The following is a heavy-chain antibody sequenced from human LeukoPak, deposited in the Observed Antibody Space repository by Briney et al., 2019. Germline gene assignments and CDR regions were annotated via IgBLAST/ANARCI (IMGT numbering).Heavy chain of an antibody. D-gene: IGHD5-18*01. V-gene: IGHV1-69*13. CDR3: AREVGEGTAMETYFDY. CDR2: IIPIFGTA. Sequence: SVTVSCTASGGTFSSYAISWVRQAPGQGLEWMGGIIPIFGTANYAQKFQGRVTITADESTSTAYMELSSLRSEDTVVYYCAREVGEGTAMETYFDYWGQGTLVTVSS. J-gene: IGHJ4*02. CDR1: GGTFSSYA.